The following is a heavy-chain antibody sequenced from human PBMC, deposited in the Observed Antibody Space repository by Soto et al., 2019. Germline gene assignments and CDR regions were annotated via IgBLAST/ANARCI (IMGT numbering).Heavy chain of an antibody. J-gene: IGHJ4*02. CDR1: GFTFSSYA. Sequence: XGSLQISCAASGFTFSSYAMSWVRQAPGKGLEWVSAISGSGGSTYYADSVKGRFTISRDNSKNTLYLQMNSLRAEDTAVYYCAKVPSVAGSYYFDYWGQGTLVTVPS. V-gene: IGHV3-23*01. D-gene: IGHD6-19*01. CDR2: ISGSGGST. CDR3: AKVPSVAGSYYFDY.